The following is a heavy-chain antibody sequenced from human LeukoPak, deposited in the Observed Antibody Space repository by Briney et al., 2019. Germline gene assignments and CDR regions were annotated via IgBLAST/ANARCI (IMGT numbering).Heavy chain of an antibody. CDR3: VQTTGWPGFDY. J-gene: IGHJ4*02. D-gene: IGHD6-19*01. V-gene: IGHV4-4*09. Sequence: PSETLSLTCTTSDAPISRFYWSWVRQPPGKGLEWIGNIYNGVPTFFNPSLKSRVTLSVDTSKTQFSLQLASVTAADTAVYYCVQTTGWPGFDYWGQGILVTVSS. CDR1: DAPISRFY. CDR2: IYNGVPT.